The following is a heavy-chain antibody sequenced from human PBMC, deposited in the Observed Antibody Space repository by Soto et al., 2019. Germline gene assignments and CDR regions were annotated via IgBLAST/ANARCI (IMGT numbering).Heavy chain of an antibody. CDR2: IRSKANSYAT. Sequence: VGSLRLSCAASGFTFSGSAMHWVRQASGKGLEWVGRIRSKANSYATAYAASVKGRFTISRDDSKNTAYLQMNSLKTEDTAVYYCAYRRNLYYYYGMDVWGQGTTVTVSS. V-gene: IGHV3-73*01. CDR1: GFTFSGSA. D-gene: IGHD1-1*01. J-gene: IGHJ6*02. CDR3: AYRRNLYYYYGMDV.